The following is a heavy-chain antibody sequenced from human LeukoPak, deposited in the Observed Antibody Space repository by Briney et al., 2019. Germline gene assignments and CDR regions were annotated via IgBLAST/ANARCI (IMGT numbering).Heavy chain of an antibody. Sequence: GGSLRLSCAASGFTISNYWMSWARQAPGKGLEWVANIKQDGSERYYVDSVKGRFTVSRDNAKNSLYLQMNSLRVDDTAVYYCARENTAVPGGDCWGQGTLVTVSS. J-gene: IGHJ4*02. CDR2: IKQDGSER. V-gene: IGHV3-7*01. CDR3: ARENTAVPGGDC. CDR1: GFTISNYW. D-gene: IGHD5-18*01.